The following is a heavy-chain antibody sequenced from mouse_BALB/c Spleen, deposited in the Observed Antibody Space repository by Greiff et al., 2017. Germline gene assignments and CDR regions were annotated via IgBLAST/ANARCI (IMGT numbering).Heavy chain of an antibody. V-gene: IGHV10-1*02. CDR2: IRSKSNNYAT. Sequence: EVKLMESGGGLVQPKGSLKLSCAASGFTFNTYAMNWVRQAPGKGLEWVARIRSKSNNYATYYADSVKDRFTISRDDSQSMLYLQMNNLKTEDTAMYYCVRQRYESFAYWGQGTLVTVSA. CDR1: GFTFNTYA. D-gene: IGHD1-1*01. CDR3: VRQRYESFAY. J-gene: IGHJ3*01.